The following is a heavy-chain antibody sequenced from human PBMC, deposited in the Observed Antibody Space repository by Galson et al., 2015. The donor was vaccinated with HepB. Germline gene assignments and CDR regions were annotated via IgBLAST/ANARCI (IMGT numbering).Heavy chain of an antibody. D-gene: IGHD7-27*01. V-gene: IGHV3-23*01. CDR3: AKVHWGRSRRFDY. CDR1: GFTFSSYA. Sequence: SLRLSCAASGFTFSSYAMSWVRQAPGKGLEWVSAISGSGGSTYYADSVKGRFTISRDNSKNTLYLQMNSLRAEDTAVYYCAKVHWGRSRRFDYWGQGTLVTVSS. CDR2: ISGSGGST. J-gene: IGHJ4*02.